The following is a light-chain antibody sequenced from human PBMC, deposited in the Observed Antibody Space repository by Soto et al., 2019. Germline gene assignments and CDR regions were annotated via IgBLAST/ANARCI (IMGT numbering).Light chain of an antibody. CDR2: GAS. CDR1: KSISNTF. V-gene: IGKV3-20*01. CDR3: QQYGASPIYT. Sequence: EIVLTQSLGTLSLSPGERATLSCRASKSISNTFLAWYQQKPGQAPRLLIYGASSRATGTPDRFSGSGSGTDFTLSISRLEPEDFAVYYCQQYGASPIYTFGQGTKLEIK. J-gene: IGKJ2*01.